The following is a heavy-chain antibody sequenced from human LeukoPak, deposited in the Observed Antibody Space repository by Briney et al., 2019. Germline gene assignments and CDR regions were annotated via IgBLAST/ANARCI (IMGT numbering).Heavy chain of an antibody. CDR2: IYYSGST. J-gene: IGHJ4*02. CDR3: AVGLLWFGKLDY. Sequence: KPSETLSLTCTVSGGSISSYYWSWIRQPPGKGLEWIGYIYYSGSTNYNPSLKSRVTTSVDTSKNQFSLKLSSVTAADTAVYYCAVGLLWFGKLDYWGQGTLVTVSS. V-gene: IGHV4-59*01. D-gene: IGHD3-10*01. CDR1: GGSISSYY.